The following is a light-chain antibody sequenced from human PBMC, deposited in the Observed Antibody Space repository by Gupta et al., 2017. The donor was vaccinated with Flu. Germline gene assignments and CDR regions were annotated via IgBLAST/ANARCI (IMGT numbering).Light chain of an antibody. J-gene: IGLJ2*01. CDR1: SSDVGGYNL. CDR2: EDS. V-gene: IGLV2-23*01. Sequence: QSALTQPASVSGSPGQSITISCTGTSSDVGGYNLVSWYQQPPAKAPKLMIYEDSKRHSGVANRFSGSKYGTTATITTTGLQAEDEADYYCGSYAGSSNLVVFGGGTKMTVL. CDR3: GSYAGSSNLVV.